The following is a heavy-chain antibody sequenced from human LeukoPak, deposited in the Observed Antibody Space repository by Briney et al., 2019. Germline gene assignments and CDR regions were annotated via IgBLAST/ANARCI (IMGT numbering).Heavy chain of an antibody. CDR3: AKVTSSWNYFDY. CDR1: GFTFSSYA. J-gene: IGHJ4*02. Sequence: GSLRLSCAASGFTFSSYAMSWVRQAPGKGLEWVSAISGSGGSTYYADSVKGRFTISRDNSKNTLYLQMNSLRAEDTAVYYCAKVTSSWNYFDYWGQGAPVTVSS. D-gene: IGHD6-13*01. CDR2: ISGSGGST. V-gene: IGHV3-23*01.